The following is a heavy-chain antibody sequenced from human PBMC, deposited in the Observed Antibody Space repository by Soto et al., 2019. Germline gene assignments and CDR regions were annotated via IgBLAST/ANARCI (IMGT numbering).Heavy chain of an antibody. CDR1: GGSITSYS. CDR2: IYHSGST. Sequence: PSETLCLTCTVSGGSITSYSWNWIRQPPGKGLEWIGYIYHSGSTYYNPSLKSRVTISVDRSKNQFSLKLSSVTAADTAVYYCASSHAGAHITAAVHWGQGTLVTVSS. V-gene: IGHV4-30-2*01. CDR3: ASSHAGAHITAAVH. D-gene: IGHD6-13*01. J-gene: IGHJ4*02.